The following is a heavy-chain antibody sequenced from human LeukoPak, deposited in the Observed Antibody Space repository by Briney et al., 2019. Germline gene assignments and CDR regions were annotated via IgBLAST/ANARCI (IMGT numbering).Heavy chain of an antibody. CDR1: GGSISSYY. V-gene: IGHV4-59*08. D-gene: IGHD3-22*01. CDR2: IYYSGST. Sequence: SETLSLTCTVSGGSISSYYWSWIRQPPGKGLEWIGYIYYSGSTNYNPSLKSRVTISVDTSKNQFSLKLSSVTAADTAVYYCARRAYYYDSSGYYVYYFDYWGQGTLVTVSS. J-gene: IGHJ4*02. CDR3: ARRAYYYDSSGYYVYYFDY.